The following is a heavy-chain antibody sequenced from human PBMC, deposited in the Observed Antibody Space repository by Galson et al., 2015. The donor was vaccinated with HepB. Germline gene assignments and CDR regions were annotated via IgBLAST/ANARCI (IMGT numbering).Heavy chain of an antibody. CDR3: ARHMSMPGTRGFDS. CDR1: GFTFSGSA. CDR2: IYLGGRT. V-gene: IGHV4-34*01. D-gene: IGHD1-1*01. Sequence: LRLSCAASGFTFSGSAMHWVRQPPGKGLEWIGEIYLGGRTHYNPSLNSRVTMSIDTSNNQFSLMLTSVTAADTAMYYCARHMSMPGTRGFDSWGHGTLVTVSS. J-gene: IGHJ4*01.